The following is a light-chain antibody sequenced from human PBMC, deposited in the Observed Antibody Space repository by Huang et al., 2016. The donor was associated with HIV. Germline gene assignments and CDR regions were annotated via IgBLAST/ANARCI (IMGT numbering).Light chain of an antibody. V-gene: IGKV1-12*01. Sequence: DIKMTQSPSSVSASIGDRVSFTCRASQDVNKWLAWYQQKPGVAPKLLVYASSTLQSGAPSRFRGSGSGTHFILTINNLQAEDFATYFCQQSVTFPLTFGGGTKVELK. CDR2: ASS. CDR1: QDVNKW. J-gene: IGKJ4*02. CDR3: QQSVTFPLT.